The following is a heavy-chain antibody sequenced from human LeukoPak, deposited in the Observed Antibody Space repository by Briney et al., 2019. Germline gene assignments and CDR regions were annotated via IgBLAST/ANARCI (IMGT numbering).Heavy chain of an antibody. CDR2: ISGSGGTT. Sequence: EGSLRLSCAASGFTFSSSPMSWARQAPGKGLEWVSAISGSGGTTYYADSVKGRFTISRDNSKNTLYLQMNSLRAEDAAVYYCATWNWNVYYFNYWGQGTLVTVSS. CDR1: GFTFSSSP. V-gene: IGHV3-23*01. D-gene: IGHD1-1*01. J-gene: IGHJ4*02. CDR3: ATWNWNVYYFNY.